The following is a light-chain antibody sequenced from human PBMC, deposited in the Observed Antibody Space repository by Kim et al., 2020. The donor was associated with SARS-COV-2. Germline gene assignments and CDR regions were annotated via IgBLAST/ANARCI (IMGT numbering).Light chain of an antibody. Sequence: EIVLTQSPGTLSLSPGERATLSCRASQSGSSTFLAWYQQKPGQAPRLLIYGVSSRATGVPDRFSGSGSGTDFTLTISRLGPEDFAVYYCQQYRTFGQGTKVDIK. CDR3: QQYRT. CDR2: GVS. V-gene: IGKV3-20*01. J-gene: IGKJ1*01. CDR1: QSGSSTF.